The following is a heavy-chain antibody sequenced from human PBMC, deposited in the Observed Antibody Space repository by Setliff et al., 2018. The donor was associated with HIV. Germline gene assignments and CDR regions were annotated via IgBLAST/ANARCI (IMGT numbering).Heavy chain of an antibody. V-gene: IGHV3-23*01. CDR2: MSGSGANA. CDR3: AREGITGTTLHPY. J-gene: IGHJ4*02. Sequence: PGGSLRLSCAASGFTFSSYAMSWVRQAPGKGLQWVSAMSGSGANAYYADSVKGRFTVSRDNSKNTLFLQMNSLRPEDTAVYYCAREGITGTTLHPYWGQGTLVTVSS. D-gene: IGHD1-7*01. CDR1: GFTFSSYA.